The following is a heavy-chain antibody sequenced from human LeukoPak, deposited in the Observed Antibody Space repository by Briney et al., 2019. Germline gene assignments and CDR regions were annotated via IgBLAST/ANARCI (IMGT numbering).Heavy chain of an antibody. J-gene: IGHJ6*03. CDR1: GFTFSSYG. Sequence: PGGSLRLSCAASGFTFSSYGMYWVRQAPGKGLEWVAFTRYDGSNKYYADSVKGRFTISRDNSKNTLYLKMNSLGPEDTAVYYCARDPYSGNYGNYYYYMDVWGKGTTVTISS. V-gene: IGHV3-30*02. D-gene: IGHD1-26*01. CDR2: TRYDGSNK. CDR3: ARDPYSGNYGNYYYYMDV.